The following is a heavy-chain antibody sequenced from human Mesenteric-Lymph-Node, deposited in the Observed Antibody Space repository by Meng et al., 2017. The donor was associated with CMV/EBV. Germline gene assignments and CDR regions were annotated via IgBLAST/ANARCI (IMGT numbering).Heavy chain of an antibody. CDR3: ARGDADFWEWPLRD. CDR2: ISYDGSNK. D-gene: IGHD3-3*01. J-gene: IGHJ4*02. Sequence: GESLKISCAASGFTFSSYAMHWVRQAPGKGLEWVAVISYDGSNKYYADSVKGRFTISRDNSKNTLYLQMNSLRAEDTAVYYCARGDADFWEWPLRDWGQGTLVTVSS. V-gene: IGHV3-30*04. CDR1: GFTFSSYA.